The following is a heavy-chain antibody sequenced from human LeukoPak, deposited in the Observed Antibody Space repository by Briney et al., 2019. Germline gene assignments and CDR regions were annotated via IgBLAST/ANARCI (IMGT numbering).Heavy chain of an antibody. V-gene: IGHV4-61*02. CDR2: IYTSGST. CDR3: ARDRLVRNWFDP. D-gene: IGHD2-21*01. Sequence: SETLSLTCAVSGGSISSGGYSWSWIRQPPGKGLEWIGRIYTSGSTNYNPSLKSRVTMSVDTSKNQFSLKLSSVTAADTAVYYCARDRLVRNWFDPWGQGTLVTVSS. J-gene: IGHJ5*02. CDR1: GGSISSGGYS.